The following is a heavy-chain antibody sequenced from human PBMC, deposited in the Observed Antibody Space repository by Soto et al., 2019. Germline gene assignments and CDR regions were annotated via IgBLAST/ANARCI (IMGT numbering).Heavy chain of an antibody. CDR3: ARDEPYYDFWSGWDHYGMDV. J-gene: IGHJ6*02. CDR1: GFTFSSYS. V-gene: IGHV3-21*01. D-gene: IGHD3-3*01. Sequence: EVQLVESGGGLVKPGGSLRLSCAASGFTFSSYSMNWVRQAPGKGLEWVSSISSSGSTIYYADSVKGRFTISRDNAKNSLYLQMNSLRAEDTAVYYCARDEPYYDFWSGWDHYGMDVWGQGTTVTVSS. CDR2: ISSSGSTI.